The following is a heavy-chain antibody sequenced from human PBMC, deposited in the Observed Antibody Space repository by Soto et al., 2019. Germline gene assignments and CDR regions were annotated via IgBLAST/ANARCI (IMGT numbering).Heavy chain of an antibody. V-gene: IGHV3-21*01. CDR1: GFTFSSYS. J-gene: IGHJ4*02. CDR2: ISSSSSYI. CDR3: ASTMVRGVILARIDY. D-gene: IGHD3-10*01. Sequence: GGSLRLSCAASGFTFSSYSMNWVRQAPGKGLEWVSSISSSSSYIYYADSVKGRFTISRDNAKNSLYLQMNSLRAEDTAVYYCASTMVRGVILARIDYWGQGTLVTV.